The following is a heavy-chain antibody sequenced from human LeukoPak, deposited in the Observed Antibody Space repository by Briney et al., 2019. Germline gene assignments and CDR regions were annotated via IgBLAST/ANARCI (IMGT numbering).Heavy chain of an antibody. J-gene: IGHJ4*02. V-gene: IGHV1-69*06. Sequence: SVKVCCTASVGTFGSYAISWVRQAPGPGLEWMGGIIPIFGTANYSQKFQGRVTTTAYKSTSRAYLKLSSLRSEDTAVYYCARGIAVAGEPTGAPVEYWGQGNLVTVSS. CDR2: IIPIFGTA. CDR1: VGTFGSYA. D-gene: IGHD6-19*01. CDR3: ARGIAVAGEPTGAPVEY.